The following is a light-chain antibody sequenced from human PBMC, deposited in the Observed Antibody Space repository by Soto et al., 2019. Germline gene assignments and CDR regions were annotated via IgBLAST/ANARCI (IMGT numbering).Light chain of an antibody. V-gene: IGKV3-11*01. CDR3: QQRSNWPPIT. Sequence: EIVLTQSPATLSLSPGERATLSCRASQSVSSYLAWYHQKPGQAPRLLIYDASNRATGIPARFSGSGSGTDFTLTISSLEPEAFAVYYCQQRSNWPPITFGPGTKGDIK. CDR1: QSVSSY. CDR2: DAS. J-gene: IGKJ3*01.